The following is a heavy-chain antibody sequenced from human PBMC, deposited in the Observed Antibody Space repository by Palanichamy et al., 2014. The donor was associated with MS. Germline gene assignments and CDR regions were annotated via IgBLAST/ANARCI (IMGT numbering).Heavy chain of an antibody. V-gene: IGHV1-2*02. Sequence: QVRLVQSGAEMRKPGASVKVSCKASGYTFSGYYIHWVRQAPGQGLEWMGWINPSSGGTNYAQKFQGRVTLTTDTSISTAYMDLSRLRFDDTAVYYCARPLASGGDYWGQGTLVTVSS. CDR1: GYTFSGYY. J-gene: IGHJ4*02. CDR2: INPSSGGT. D-gene: IGHD3-16*01. CDR3: ARPLASGGDY.